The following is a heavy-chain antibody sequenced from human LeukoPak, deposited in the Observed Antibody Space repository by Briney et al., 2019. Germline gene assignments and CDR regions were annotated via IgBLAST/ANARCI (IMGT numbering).Heavy chain of an antibody. D-gene: IGHD2/OR15-2a*01. CDR1: GFSFSSYG. V-gene: IGHV3-30*02. Sequence: GGSLRLSCAASGFSFSSYGMHWVRQAPGKGLEWVTFIRYDGSNKYYADSVKGRFTISRDNSKNTVHLQMNNLRAEDTAMYFCARRLYIVRGAFDIWGQGTMVTVSS. J-gene: IGHJ3*02. CDR2: IRYDGSNK. CDR3: ARRLYIVRGAFDI.